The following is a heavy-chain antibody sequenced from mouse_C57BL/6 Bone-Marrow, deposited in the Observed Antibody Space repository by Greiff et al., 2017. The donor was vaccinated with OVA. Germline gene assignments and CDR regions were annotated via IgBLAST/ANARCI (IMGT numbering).Heavy chain of an antibody. J-gene: IGHJ2*02. V-gene: IGHV1-59*01. CDR1: GYTFTNYW. CDR3: AHYGSRLYLHY. Sequence: QVQLQQSGAELVRPWTSVKLSCKASGYTFTNYWMHWVKQRPGQGLEWIGVIAPSDSYINYNQKFKGRATLTVDTSSSTAYMHLSSLTSEDSAVYYCAHYGSRLYLHYWGQGTSLTVSS. CDR2: IAPSDSYI. D-gene: IGHD1-1*01.